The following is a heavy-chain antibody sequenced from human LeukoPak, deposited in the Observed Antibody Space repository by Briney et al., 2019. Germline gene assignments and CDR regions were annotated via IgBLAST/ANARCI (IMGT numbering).Heavy chain of an antibody. V-gene: IGHV3-48*03. D-gene: IGHD3-10*01. CDR2: ISSSGSTI. J-gene: IGHJ4*02. CDR3: RGDRRDY. CDR1: GFTFSSYE. Sequence: GGSLTLSCAASGFTFSSYEMTWVRQAPGKGLEWVSYISSSGSTIYYADSVKGRFIISRDNAKDSLYLQMNSLRVEDTAVYYWRGDRRDYWGQGTLVTVSS.